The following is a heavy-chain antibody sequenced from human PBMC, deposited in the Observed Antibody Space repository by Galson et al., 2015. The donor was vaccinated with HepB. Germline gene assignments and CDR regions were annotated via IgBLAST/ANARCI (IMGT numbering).Heavy chain of an antibody. D-gene: IGHD5-24*01. CDR1: GFTFNSYG. Sequence: SLRLSCAASGFTFNSYGMHWVRQAPGKGLEWVAVISADGGKKYYADSVRGRLTISRDSSNNTLYLQMNSLRPDDTAVYYCAKATDDFNQGIDYWGQGTLVPVSS. V-gene: IGHV3-30*18. CDR3: AKATDDFNQGIDY. CDR2: ISADGGKK. J-gene: IGHJ4*02.